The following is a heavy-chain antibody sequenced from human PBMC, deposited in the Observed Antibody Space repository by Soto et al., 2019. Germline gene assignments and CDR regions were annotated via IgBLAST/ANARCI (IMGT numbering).Heavy chain of an antibody. CDR1: GFTFSSYS. J-gene: IGHJ4*02. V-gene: IGHV3-21*01. CDR3: ARDLADYGGNGGPPL. Sequence: EVQLVESGGGLVKPGGSLRLSCAASGFTFSSYSMNWVRQAPGKGLEWVSSISSSSSYIYYADSVKGRFTISRDNAKNSLYLQMNSLRAEDTAVYYCARDLADYGGNGGPPLWGQGTLVTVSS. CDR2: ISSSSSYI. D-gene: IGHD4-17*01.